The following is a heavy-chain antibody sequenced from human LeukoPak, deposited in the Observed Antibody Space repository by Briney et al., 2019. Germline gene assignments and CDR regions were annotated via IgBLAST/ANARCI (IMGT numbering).Heavy chain of an antibody. Sequence: ASVKVSCKASGYTFTSYGISWVRQAPGQGLEWMGWISAYNGNTSYAQKLQGRVTMTTDTSTSTAYLELRSLRSDDTAVYYCARDHGSPYSSGWYIGKNWFDPWGQGTLVTVSS. D-gene: IGHD6-19*01. J-gene: IGHJ5*02. CDR1: GYTFTSYG. V-gene: IGHV1-18*01. CDR2: ISAYNGNT. CDR3: ARDHGSPYSSGWYIGKNWFDP.